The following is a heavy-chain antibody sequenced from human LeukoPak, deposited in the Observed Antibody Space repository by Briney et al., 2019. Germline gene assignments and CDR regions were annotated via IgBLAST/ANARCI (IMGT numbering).Heavy chain of an antibody. D-gene: IGHD3-22*01. CDR3: ARANYYDSSGLKY. J-gene: IGHJ4*02. V-gene: IGHV3-64*01. CDR2: ISGSGGST. Sequence: PGGSLRLSCAASGFTFSSYTMHWVRQAPGKGLEYVSAISGSGGSTYYANSVKGRFIISRDNSKNTLYLQMGSLRAEDMAVYYCARANYYDSSGLKYWGQGTLVTVSS. CDR1: GFTFSSYT.